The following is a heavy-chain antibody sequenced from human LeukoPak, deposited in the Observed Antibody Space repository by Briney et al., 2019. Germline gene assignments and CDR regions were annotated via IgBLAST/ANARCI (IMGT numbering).Heavy chain of an antibody. CDR2: IKQDGSEK. V-gene: IGHV3-7*01. Sequence: GGSLRLSCAASGFTFSSYWMSWVRQAPGKGLEWVANIKQDGSEKYYVDSVKGRFTISRDNAKNSLYLQMNSLGAEDTAVYYCARDLPYYGSGSPGYWGQGTLVTVSS. J-gene: IGHJ4*02. CDR3: ARDLPYYGSGSPGY. D-gene: IGHD3-10*01. CDR1: GFTFSSYW.